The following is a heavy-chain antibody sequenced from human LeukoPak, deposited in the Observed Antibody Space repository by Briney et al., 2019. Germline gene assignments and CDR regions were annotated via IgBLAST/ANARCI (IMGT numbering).Heavy chain of an antibody. CDR3: AREPTLGYYTYYFDY. D-gene: IGHD3-3*01. V-gene: IGHV3-7*01. Sequence: QPGGSLRLSCAASGFTFSSYWMSWVRQAPGKGLEWVANIKKDGSEKYYVDSVKGRFTISRDNAKNSLYLQMNSLRAEDTAVYYCAREPTLGYYTYYFDYWGQGTLVTVSS. J-gene: IGHJ4*02. CDR1: GFTFSSYW. CDR2: IKKDGSEK.